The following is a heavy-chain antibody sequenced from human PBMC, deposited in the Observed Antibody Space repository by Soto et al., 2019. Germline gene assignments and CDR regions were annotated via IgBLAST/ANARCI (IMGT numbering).Heavy chain of an antibody. D-gene: IGHD1-1*01. CDR2: IWYDGSEK. V-gene: IGHV3-33*01. J-gene: IGHJ4*02. CDR3: ARQSLGNIRLRGFDY. CDR1: GFTFSDYG. Sequence: GGSLRLSCAASGFTFSDYGMHWVRQAPGKGLEWVAVIWYDGSEKYYADSVKGRFTISRDNSKKMLYLQMSSLRAEDTAVYYCARQSLGNIRLRGFDYWGQGALVTVSS.